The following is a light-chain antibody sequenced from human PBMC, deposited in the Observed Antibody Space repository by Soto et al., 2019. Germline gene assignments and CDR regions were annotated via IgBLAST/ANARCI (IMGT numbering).Light chain of an antibody. Sequence: EIVLTQSPGTLSLSPGERATLSYRASQSVSSSYLAWYQQKPGQAPRLLIYGASNRATGIPDRFSGSGSGTDFTLTISRLEPEDFAVYYCQQYGNSPWTLGQGTKVEI. CDR3: QQYGNSPWT. CDR2: GAS. CDR1: QSVSSSY. J-gene: IGKJ1*01. V-gene: IGKV3-20*01.